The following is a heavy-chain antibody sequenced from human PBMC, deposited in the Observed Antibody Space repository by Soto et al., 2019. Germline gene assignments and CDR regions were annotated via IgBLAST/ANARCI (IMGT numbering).Heavy chain of an antibody. CDR1: GYTFTSYA. Sequence: GASVKVSCKASGYTFTSYAMHWVRQAPGQRLEWMGWINAGNGNTKYSQKFQGRVTITRDTSASTAYMELSSLRSEDTAVYYSARDPHAHYDSSGYYYGAFDIWGQGTMVTVSS. CDR2: INAGNGNT. J-gene: IGHJ3*02. V-gene: IGHV1-3*01. CDR3: ARDPHAHYDSSGYYYGAFDI. D-gene: IGHD3-22*01.